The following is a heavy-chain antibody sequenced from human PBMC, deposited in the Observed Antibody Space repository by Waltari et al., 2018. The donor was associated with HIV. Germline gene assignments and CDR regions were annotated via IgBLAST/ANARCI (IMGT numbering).Heavy chain of an antibody. CDR2: LNREGGNT. Sequence: QVQLVQSGTEVKKPGASVKVSCKASGYTFTGYDMNWVRQATGQGLEWMGWLNREGGNTAYAHKFQGRVTMTRNTAKRTAYMELTSLRSEDTAVYYCARGPPNDLWPPQTRHMDVWGQGTTVTVSS. J-gene: IGHJ6*02. CDR1: GYTFTGYD. D-gene: IGHD3-3*01. CDR3: ARGPPNDLWPPQTRHMDV. V-gene: IGHV1-8*01.